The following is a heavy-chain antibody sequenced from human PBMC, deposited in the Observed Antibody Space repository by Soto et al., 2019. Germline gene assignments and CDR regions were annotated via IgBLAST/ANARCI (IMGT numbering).Heavy chain of an antibody. CDR1: GGSISSGGYY. CDR2: IYYSGST. J-gene: IGHJ4*02. CDR3: ARRGSGSYTRPFDD. Sequence: SETLSLTCTVSGGSISSGGYYWSWIRQHPGKGLEWIGYIYYSGSTYYNPSLKSRVTISVDTSKNQFSLKLSSVTAADTAVYYCARRGSGSYTRPFDDWGQGTLVTVSS. V-gene: IGHV4-31*03. D-gene: IGHD3-10*01.